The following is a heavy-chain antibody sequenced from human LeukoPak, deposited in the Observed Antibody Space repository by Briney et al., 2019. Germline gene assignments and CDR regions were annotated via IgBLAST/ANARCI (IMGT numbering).Heavy chain of an antibody. CDR2: INHSRST. CDR3: ARGPHLWLVRGVSAWFDP. D-gene: IGHD3-10*01. Sequence: SETLSLTCAVYGGSFNGYYWSWIRQPPGKGLEWIGEINHSRSTNYNPSLKSRVTISVDTSKNQFSLKLSSVTAADTAVYYCARGPHLWLVRGVSAWFDPWGQGTLVTVSS. J-gene: IGHJ5*02. CDR1: GGSFNGYY. V-gene: IGHV4-34*01.